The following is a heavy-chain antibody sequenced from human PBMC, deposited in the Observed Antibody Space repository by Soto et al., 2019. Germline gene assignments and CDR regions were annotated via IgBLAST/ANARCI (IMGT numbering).Heavy chain of an antibody. J-gene: IGHJ4*02. Sequence: QVQLVESWGGVVQPGRSLRLSCAASGFTFSSYGMHWVRQAPGKGLEWVAVISNDGSNKYYADSVKGRFTISRDNSKNTLYLQMNSLRAEDTAVYYCAKDNTAARLQLFYFDYWGQGTLVTVSS. CDR2: ISNDGSNK. D-gene: IGHD6-6*01. CDR1: GFTFSSYG. CDR3: AKDNTAARLQLFYFDY. V-gene: IGHV3-30*18.